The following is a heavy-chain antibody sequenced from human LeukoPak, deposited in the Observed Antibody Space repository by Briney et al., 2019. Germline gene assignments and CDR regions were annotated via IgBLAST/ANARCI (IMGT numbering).Heavy chain of an antibody. CDR1: GYTFTSYG. V-gene: IGHV1-18*01. J-gene: IGHJ4*02. CDR2: ISPNNGNT. D-gene: IGHD1-26*01. Sequence: ASVKVSCKASGYTFTSYGITWERQAPGQGLEWMGWISPNNGNTNYAQKLQGRVTMTTDTSTTTAYMELRSLRSDDTAVYYCATGQGSGSYFALDYWGQGNLVTVSS. CDR3: ATGQGSGSYFALDY.